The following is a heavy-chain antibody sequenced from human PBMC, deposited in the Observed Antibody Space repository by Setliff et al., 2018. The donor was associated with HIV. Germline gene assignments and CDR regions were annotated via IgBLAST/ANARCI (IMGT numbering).Heavy chain of an antibody. CDR1: GDSFNDYY. CDR2: MSYSGGA. J-gene: IGHJ5*02. V-gene: IGHV4-59*08. CDR3: ARLPRIALSGTFGWFDP. D-gene: IGHD6-19*01. Sequence: SETLSLTCTVSGDSFNDYYCSWIRQLPGKGLEWIAYMSYSGGANYNPSLKSRVTISVDTSKGQFSLRLSSVTAADTAVYYCARLPRIALSGTFGWFDPWGQGTLVTVSS.